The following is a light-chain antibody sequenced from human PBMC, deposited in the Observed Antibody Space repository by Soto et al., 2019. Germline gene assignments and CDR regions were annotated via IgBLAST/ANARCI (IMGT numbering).Light chain of an antibody. CDR3: QQYGSSPWT. CDR1: QSVSSSY. CDR2: GAS. J-gene: IGKJ1*01. Sequence: EIGFTQSPGTLSFSPGERAPLSCRASQSVSSSYLAWYQQKPGQAPRLLIYGASSRATGIPDRFSGSGSGTDFTLTISRLEPEDFAVYYCQQYGSSPWTFGQGTKVDIK. V-gene: IGKV3-20*01.